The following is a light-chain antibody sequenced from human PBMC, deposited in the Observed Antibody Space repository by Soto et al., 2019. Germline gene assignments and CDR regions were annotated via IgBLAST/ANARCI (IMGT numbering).Light chain of an antibody. CDR1: SSDVGGYNY. Sequence: QAVVTQPASVSGSPGQSITISCTGTSSDVGGYNYVSWYQQHPGKAPKLMIYEVSNRPSGVSNRFSGSKSGNTASLTISGLQAEDEADYYCNSYTSSSPVVFGGGTKLTVL. CDR2: EVS. V-gene: IGLV2-14*01. J-gene: IGLJ2*01. CDR3: NSYTSSSPVV.